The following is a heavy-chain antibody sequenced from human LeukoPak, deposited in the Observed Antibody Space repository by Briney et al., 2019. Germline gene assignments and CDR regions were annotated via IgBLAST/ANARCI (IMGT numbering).Heavy chain of an antibody. CDR2: IYYSGST. J-gene: IGHJ4*02. Sequence: SKTLSLTCTVSVGPISSSSYYWGWIRQPPGKGLEWIGSIYYSGSTYHNPSLKSPLTISVDTSKSQFSLKLTSVTAADTAVYYCARHGGGGYGYGFDYWGQGTLVTVSS. V-gene: IGHV4-39*01. D-gene: IGHD5-12*01. CDR1: VGPISSSSYY. CDR3: ARHGGGGYGYGFDY.